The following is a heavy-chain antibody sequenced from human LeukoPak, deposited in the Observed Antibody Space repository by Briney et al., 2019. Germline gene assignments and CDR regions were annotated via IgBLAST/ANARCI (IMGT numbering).Heavy chain of an antibody. J-gene: IGHJ6*03. CDR1: GDSISSSHW. CDR2: IYYSGST. CDR3: ARSHCSSTSCRYYYYYYYMDV. Sequence: SGTLSLTCAVSGDSISSSHWWSWVRQPPGKGLEWIGYIYYSGSTNYNPSLKSRVTISVDTSKNQFSLKLSSVTAADTAVYYCARSHCSSTSCRYYYYYYYMDVWGKGTTVTISS. D-gene: IGHD2-2*01. V-gene: IGHV4-4*02.